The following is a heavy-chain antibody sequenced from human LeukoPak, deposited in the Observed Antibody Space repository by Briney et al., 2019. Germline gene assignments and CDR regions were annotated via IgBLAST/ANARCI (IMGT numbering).Heavy chain of an antibody. V-gene: IGHV3-30-3*01. CDR1: GFTFSSYA. CDR3: ARESTAVAPLDY. Sequence: PGGSLRLSCAASGFTFSSYAMHWVRQAQGKGLEWVAVISYDGSNKYYADSVKGRFTISRDNSKNTLYLQMNSLRAEDTAVYYCARESTAVAPLDYWGQGTLVTVSS. J-gene: IGHJ4*02. D-gene: IGHD6-19*01. CDR2: ISYDGSNK.